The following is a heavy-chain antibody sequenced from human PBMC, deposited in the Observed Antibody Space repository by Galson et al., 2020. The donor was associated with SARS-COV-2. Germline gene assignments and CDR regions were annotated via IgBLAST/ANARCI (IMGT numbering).Heavy chain of an antibody. CDR1: GYSSSSYY. V-gene: IGHV1-2*02. J-gene: IGHJ4*02. Sequence: ASVKVSCKASGYSSSSYYIHWVRQAPGEGLEFMGWFNPNSGATKLAQRFQGRLTLTRDPSISTDYMELSSLTSDDTAIYYCAILSTDWGQGTQVTVSS. CDR3: AILSTD. CDR2: FNPNSGAT.